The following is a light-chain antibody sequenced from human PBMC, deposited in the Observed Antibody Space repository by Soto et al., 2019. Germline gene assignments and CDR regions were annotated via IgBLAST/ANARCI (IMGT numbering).Light chain of an antibody. V-gene: IGKV3-15*01. CDR2: DTS. CDR1: QSVNNN. Sequence: EVVMTQSPALLSVSPGERVTLSCRASQSVNNNLAWYQQQPGQAPRLLIYDTSSRATGVPARFSGSGSGTEFTLTISSLKAEDFADYYCQQYNDRPPLTFGGGTKVEI. J-gene: IGKJ4*01. CDR3: QQYNDRPPLT.